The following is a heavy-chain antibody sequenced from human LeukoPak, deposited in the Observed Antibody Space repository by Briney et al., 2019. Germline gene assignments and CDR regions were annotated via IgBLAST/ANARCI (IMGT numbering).Heavy chain of an antibody. V-gene: IGHV3-7*01. CDR2: INQDGSVK. CDR3: ARIGYSSSSLDY. D-gene: IGHD6-6*01. CDR1: GFTFTNYW. J-gene: IGHJ4*02. Sequence: GGSLRLSCAASGFTFTNYWMSWVPQGPGKGLEWVANINQDGSVKYYVDSVKGRFTISRDNAKNSQYLQMNSLRVEDTAIYYCARIGYSSSSLDYWGQGTLVTVSS.